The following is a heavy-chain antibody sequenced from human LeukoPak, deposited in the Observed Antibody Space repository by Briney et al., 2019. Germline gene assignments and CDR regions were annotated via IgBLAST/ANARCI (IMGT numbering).Heavy chain of an antibody. Sequence: GASVKVSYKASGYTFTSYYMHWVRQAPGQGLERMGIINPSGGGTSYAQRFQGRLTMTRDTSTSTVYMELSSLRSEDTAVYYCARDFISILRDTLDYWGQGTLVTVSS. CDR3: ARDFISILRDTLDY. D-gene: IGHD3-16*02. CDR1: GYTFTSYY. CDR2: INPSGGGT. V-gene: IGHV1-46*01. J-gene: IGHJ4*02.